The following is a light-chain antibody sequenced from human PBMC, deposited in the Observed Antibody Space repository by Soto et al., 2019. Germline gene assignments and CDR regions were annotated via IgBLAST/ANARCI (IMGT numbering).Light chain of an antibody. CDR2: LEGSGSY. CDR3: ETWDSNTRV. V-gene: IGLV4-60*02. CDR1: SGHSSYI. Sequence: QAVVTQSSSASASLGCSVKLTCTLSSGHSSYIIAWHQQQPGKAPRYLMKLEGSGSYNKGSGVPDRFSGSSSGADRYLTISNLQFEDEADYYCETWDSNTRVFGGGTKVTVL. J-gene: IGLJ3*02.